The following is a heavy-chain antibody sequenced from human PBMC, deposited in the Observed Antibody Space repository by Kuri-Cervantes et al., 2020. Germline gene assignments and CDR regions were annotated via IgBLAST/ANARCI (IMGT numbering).Heavy chain of an antibody. Sequence: SETLSLTCSVSGGSISTYYRTWIRQTPGKGLEWIGYIYYSGSTNYNPSLKSRITISLDTSKNQFSLKLSSVTAADTAVYYCARSIVVTEGVGDWFDPWGQGTLVTVSS. CDR3: ARSIVVTEGVGDWFDP. V-gene: IGHV4-59*01. D-gene: IGHD6-19*01. CDR2: IYYSGST. CDR1: GGSISTYY. J-gene: IGHJ5*02.